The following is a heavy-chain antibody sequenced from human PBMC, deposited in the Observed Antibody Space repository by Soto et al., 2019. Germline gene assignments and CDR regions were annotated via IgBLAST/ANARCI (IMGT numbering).Heavy chain of an antibody. V-gene: IGHV1-69*13. CDR2: IIPIFGTA. D-gene: IGHD2-15*01. CDR1: GGTFSSYA. Sequence: SVKVSCKASGGTFSSYAISWVRQAPGQGLEWMGGIIPIFGTANYAQKFQGRVTITADESTSTAYMELSSLRSEDTAVYYCASTSPTPGAFDIWGQGTMVTVSS. CDR3: ASTSPTPGAFDI. J-gene: IGHJ3*02.